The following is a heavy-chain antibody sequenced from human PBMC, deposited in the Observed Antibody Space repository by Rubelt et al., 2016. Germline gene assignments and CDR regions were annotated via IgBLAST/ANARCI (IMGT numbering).Heavy chain of an antibody. CDR3: ARGEYSRLVRYYYGMDV. D-gene: IGHD6-6*01. CDR1: D. J-gene: IGHJ6*02. CDR2: MNPNSGNT. Sequence: DINWVRQATGQGLEWMGWMNPNSGNTGYAQKFQGRVTMTRNTSISTAYMELSSLRSEDTAVYYCARGEYSRLVRYYYGMDVWGQGTTVTVSS. V-gene: IGHV1-8*01.